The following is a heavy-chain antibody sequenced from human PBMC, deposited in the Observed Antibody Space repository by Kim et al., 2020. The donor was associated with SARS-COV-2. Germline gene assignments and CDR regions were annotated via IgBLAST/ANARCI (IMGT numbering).Heavy chain of an antibody. J-gene: IGHJ4*02. V-gene: IGHV1-3*01. Sequence: ASVKVSCKASGYTFSNYSIHWVRQAPGQRLECMGWIIGGNGNTYYSPTFQGRVTFTRDTSATTAYMELSSLRSEDTAIYYCARGGGPGLVYWGQGTLVTVSS. D-gene: IGHD2-15*01. CDR2: IIGGNGNT. CDR3: ARGGGPGLVY. CDR1: GYTFSNYS.